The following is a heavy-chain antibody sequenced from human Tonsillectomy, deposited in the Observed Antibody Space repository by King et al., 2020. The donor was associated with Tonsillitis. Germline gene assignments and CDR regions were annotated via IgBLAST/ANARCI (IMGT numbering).Heavy chain of an antibody. D-gene: IGHD3-22*01. CDR3: ARATMKVVVIM. J-gene: IGHJ4*02. Sequence: VQLVESGGGLVQPGGSLRLSCAASGFTFSSYAMSWVRQAPGKGLEWVSALSGRGGSTYYADSVKGRFTISRDNSKNTLDLQMNSLRAEDTAVYYCARATMKVVVIMWGQGTLVTVSS. CDR2: LSGRGGST. V-gene: IGHV3-23*04. CDR1: GFTFSSYA.